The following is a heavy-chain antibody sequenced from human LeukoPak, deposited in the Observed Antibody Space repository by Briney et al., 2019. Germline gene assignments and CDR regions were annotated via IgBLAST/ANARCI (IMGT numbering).Heavy chain of an antibody. CDR3: ARGDAGYSSGWYYFDY. CDR1: GFTVSSNY. Sequence: GGSLRLSCAASGFTVSSNYMSWVRQAPGKGLEWVSVIYSGGSTYYADSVKGRFTISRDNSKNTLYLQMNSLRAEDTAVYYCARGDAGYSSGWYYFDYWGQGTLVTVSS. J-gene: IGHJ4*02. V-gene: IGHV3-53*01. D-gene: IGHD6-19*01. CDR2: IYSGGST.